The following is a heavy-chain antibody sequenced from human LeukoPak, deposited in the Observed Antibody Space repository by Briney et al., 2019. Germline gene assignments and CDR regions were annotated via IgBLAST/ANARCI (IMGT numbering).Heavy chain of an antibody. CDR3: ARGAYDYVWGSYRHNPLDY. J-gene: IGHJ4*02. V-gene: IGHV5-51*01. CDR1: GYSFTSYW. D-gene: IGHD3-16*02. CDR2: IYPGDSDT. Sequence: GESLKIPCKGSGYSFTSYWIGWVRQMPGKGLEWMGIIYPGDSDTRYSPSFQGQVTISADKSISTAHLQWSSLKASDTAMYYCARGAYDYVWGSYRHNPLDYWGQGTLVTVSS.